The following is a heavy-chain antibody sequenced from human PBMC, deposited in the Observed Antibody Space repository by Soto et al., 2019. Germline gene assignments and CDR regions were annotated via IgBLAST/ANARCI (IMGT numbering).Heavy chain of an antibody. J-gene: IGHJ5*02. V-gene: IGHV3-33*01. D-gene: IGHD1-1*01. CDR3: ARDIMRYVDWFDP. CDR1: GFTFSSYG. CDR2: ISSDGSNK. Sequence: HPGGSLRLSCAPSGFTFSSYGMHWARQAPGKGLEWVAVISSDGSNKYYADSVKGRFTISRDNAKNTLYLQMNSLRAEDTAVYYCARDIMRYVDWFDPWGQGTLVTVSS.